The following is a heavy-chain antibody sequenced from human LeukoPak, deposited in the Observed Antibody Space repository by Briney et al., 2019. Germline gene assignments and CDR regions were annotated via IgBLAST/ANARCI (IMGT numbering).Heavy chain of an antibody. V-gene: IGHV4-30-2*01. CDR2: IYHSGST. J-gene: IGHJ3*02. CDR1: GGSISSGGYS. D-gene: IGHD2-21*02. CDR3: ARTCGGDCYFQDAFDI. Sequence: SETLSLTCAVSGGSISSGGYSWSWIRQPPGKGLEWIGYIYHSGSTYYSPSLKSRVTISVDRSKNQFSLKLSSVTAADTAVYYCARTCGGDCYFQDAFDIWGQGTMVTVSS.